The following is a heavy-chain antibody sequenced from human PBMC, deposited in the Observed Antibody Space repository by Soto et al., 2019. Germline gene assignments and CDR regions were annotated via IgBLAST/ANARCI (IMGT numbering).Heavy chain of an antibody. CDR2: ISYDGSNQ. CDR3: ARDLGAWKFDY. V-gene: IGHV3-30-3*01. Sequence: QVQLVDSGGGVVQPGRSLRLSCAASGFTFSSHAMHWVRQAPGKGLEWVAFISYDGSNQHYADSVKGRFTISRDNSENPLYLQMNSLRGEDTAMYFCARDLGAWKFDYWGQGTLVTVSS. CDR1: GFTFSSHA. J-gene: IGHJ4*02. D-gene: IGHD3-16*01.